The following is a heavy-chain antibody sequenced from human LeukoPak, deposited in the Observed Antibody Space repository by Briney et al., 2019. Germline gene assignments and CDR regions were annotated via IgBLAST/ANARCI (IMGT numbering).Heavy chain of an antibody. V-gene: IGHV3-21*01. J-gene: IGHJ4*02. D-gene: IGHD1-1*01. CDR3: ARGVWKDEGLDS. CDR1: GFTFNTYS. Sequence: PGGSLRLSCAASGFTFNTYSMNWVRQGPGKGLEWVSSISTSSSYIYYADSVKGRFTISRDNAKNSVYLQMNSLRAEDTAVYYCARGVWKDEGLDSWGQGTLVIVSS. CDR2: ISTSSSYI.